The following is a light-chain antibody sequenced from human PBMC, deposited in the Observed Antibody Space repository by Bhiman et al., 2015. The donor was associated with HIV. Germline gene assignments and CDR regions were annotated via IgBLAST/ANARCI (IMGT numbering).Light chain of an antibody. CDR2: NIT. CDR3: SSLTSSLTYV. CDR1: SNDIGAYSY. Sequence: QSALTQPASVSGSPGQSITISCTGTSNDIGAYSYVSWYQHHPGKAPTLMIYNITKRPSRVSDRFSGSKSGNTASLTISGLQAEDEADYYCSSLTSSLTYVFGTGTNVTVL. V-gene: IGLV2-14*03. J-gene: IGLJ1*01.